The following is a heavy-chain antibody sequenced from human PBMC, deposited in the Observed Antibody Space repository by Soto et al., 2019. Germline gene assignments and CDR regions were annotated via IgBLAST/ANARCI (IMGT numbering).Heavy chain of an antibody. D-gene: IGHD5-12*01. CDR3: AKDRAAYSGPDY. CDR1: GFTFSSYA. V-gene: IGHV3-23*01. J-gene: IGHJ4*02. CDR2: ISGSGGST. Sequence: GSLRLSCAASGFTFSSYAMSWVRQAPGKGLEWVSAISGSGGSTYYADSVKGRFTISRDNSKNTLYLQMNSLRAEDTAVYYCAKDRAAYSGPDYWGQGTLVTVSS.